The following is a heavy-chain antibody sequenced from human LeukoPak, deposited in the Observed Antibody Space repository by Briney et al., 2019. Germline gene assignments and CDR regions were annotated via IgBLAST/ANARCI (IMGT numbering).Heavy chain of an antibody. J-gene: IGHJ3*02. Sequence: GGSLRLSCAASGFSFSSYSMNWVRQAPGKGLEWVGRTRDKSNSYTTEYAASVKGRFTISRDDSQNSLYLQMNSLRTEDTAIYFCARGCKGCGQRAFDMWGQGTMVTVSS. CDR2: TRDKSNSYTT. V-gene: IGHV3-72*01. CDR3: ARGCKGCGQRAFDM. CDR1: GFSFSSYS. D-gene: IGHD2/OR15-2a*01.